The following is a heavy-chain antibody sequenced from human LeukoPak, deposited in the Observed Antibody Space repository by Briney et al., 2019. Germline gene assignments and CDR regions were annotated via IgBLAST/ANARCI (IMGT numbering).Heavy chain of an antibody. CDR3: PRVFSYYTYSFDY. Sequence: GGSLRLSCAGFGFTFRRYEMNWVRQAPGKGLEWISYISSTGSAIYYADSVKGRFTISRDNAKNSLYLQMNSLRAEDTAVYYCPRVFSYYTYSFDYWGQGTLVTVSS. CDR2: ISSTGSAI. D-gene: IGHD3-22*01. CDR1: GFTFRRYE. J-gene: IGHJ4*02. V-gene: IGHV3-48*03.